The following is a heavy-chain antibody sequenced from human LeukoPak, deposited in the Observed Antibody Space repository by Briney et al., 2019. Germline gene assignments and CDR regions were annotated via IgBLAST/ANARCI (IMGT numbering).Heavy chain of an antibody. CDR1: GGTFSSYA. CDR3: ARERNKWLSKRVYSFDP. Sequence: SVKVSFKASGGTFSSYAISWVRQAPGQGLEWMGGIIPIFGTANYAQKFQGRVTITADESTSTAYMELSSLRSEDTAVYYCARERNKWLSKRVYSFDPWGQGTLVTVSS. D-gene: IGHD3-22*01. J-gene: IGHJ5*02. V-gene: IGHV1-69*13. CDR2: IIPIFGTA.